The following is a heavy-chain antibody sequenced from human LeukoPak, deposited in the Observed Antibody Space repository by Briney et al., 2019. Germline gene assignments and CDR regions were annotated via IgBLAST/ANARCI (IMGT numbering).Heavy chain of an antibody. D-gene: IGHD4-17*01. Sequence: GGSLRLSCAASGFTFTNAWMTWVRQAPGKGLEWVGRIKSKTDGGTTDYAAPVKDRCSISRDDSKSTLYLEMNSLKTEDTALYYCTTGTVTRSASNIWGQGTMVTVSS. CDR1: GFTFTNAW. J-gene: IGHJ3*02. CDR3: TTGTVTRSASNI. CDR2: IKSKTDGGTT. V-gene: IGHV3-15*01.